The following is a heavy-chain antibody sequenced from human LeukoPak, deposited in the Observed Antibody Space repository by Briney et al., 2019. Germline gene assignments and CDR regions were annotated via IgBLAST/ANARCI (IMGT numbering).Heavy chain of an antibody. CDR2: IWYDGSDK. J-gene: IGHJ4*02. CDR1: GFTFSDYG. V-gene: IGHV3-33*01. D-gene: IGHD3-10*01. CDR3: ARDGYYGSGSYDY. Sequence: GGSLRLSCAASGFTFSDYGMRWVRQAPGKGLEWVAVIWYDGSDKYYADSVKDRSTISRDNSKNTLYLQINSLRAEDTAVYYCARDGYYGSGSYDYWGQGTLVTVSS.